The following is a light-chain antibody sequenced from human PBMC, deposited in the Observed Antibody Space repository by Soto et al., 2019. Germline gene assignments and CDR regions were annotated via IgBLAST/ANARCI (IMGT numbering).Light chain of an antibody. V-gene: IGKV4-1*01. CDR2: WAS. J-gene: IGKJ5*01. CDR1: ESVLFTSNNKNY. Sequence: DIGVTQSRDSLAVSLCERATINCKSSESVLFTSNNKNYLAWYQQKPGQPPKLLIYWASTRESGVPDRFSGSGSGTDFTLTISSLQAEDVAVYYCQQYYDPGSITFGQGTRLEIK. CDR3: QQYYDPGSIT.